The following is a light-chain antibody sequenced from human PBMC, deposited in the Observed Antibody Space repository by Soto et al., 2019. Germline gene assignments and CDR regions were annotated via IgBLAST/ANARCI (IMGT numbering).Light chain of an antibody. Sequence: ERGRTQTPYTLSVSPGERSTLACRASQSVSSNLAWYQQRPGQVPRLLIYGASTRATDIPARFSGSGSGAEFTLTISSLQSDDFATYYCQQYNTYSGTFGQGSKVDIK. CDR1: QSVSSN. V-gene: IGKV3-15*01. J-gene: IGKJ1*01. CDR3: QQYNTYSGT. CDR2: GAS.